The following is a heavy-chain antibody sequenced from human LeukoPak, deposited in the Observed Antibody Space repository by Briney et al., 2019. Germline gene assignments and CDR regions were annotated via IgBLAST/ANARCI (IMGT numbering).Heavy chain of an antibody. Sequence: GGSLRLSCAASGFTFSSYSMNWVRQAPGKGLEWASSISSSSSYIYYADSVKGRFTISRDNAKNSLYLQMNSLRAEDTAVYYCASSGYSYGDAWFDPWGQGTLVTVSS. V-gene: IGHV3-21*01. CDR2: ISSSSSYI. CDR1: GFTFSSYS. CDR3: ASSGYSYGDAWFDP. D-gene: IGHD5-18*01. J-gene: IGHJ5*02.